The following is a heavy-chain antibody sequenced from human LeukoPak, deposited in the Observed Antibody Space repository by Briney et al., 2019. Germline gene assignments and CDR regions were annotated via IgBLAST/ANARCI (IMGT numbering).Heavy chain of an antibody. CDR2: IYPGDSDT. J-gene: IGHJ5*02. V-gene: IGHV5-51*01. Sequence: GESLQISCKGSGYSFTSYWIGWVRQMPGKGLEWMGIIYPGDSDTRYSPSFQGQVTISADKSISTAYLQWSSLKASDTAMYYCARLRGYCSGGSCYSGWFDPWGQGTLVTVSS. CDR1: GYSFTSYW. CDR3: ARLRGYCSGGSCYSGWFDP. D-gene: IGHD2-15*01.